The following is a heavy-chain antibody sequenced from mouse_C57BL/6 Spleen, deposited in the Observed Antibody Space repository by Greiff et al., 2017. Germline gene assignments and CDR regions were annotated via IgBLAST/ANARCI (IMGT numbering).Heavy chain of an antibody. Sequence: EVQLQQSGPELVKPGASVKISCKASGYTFTDYYMNWVKQSHGKSLEWIGDINPNNGGTSYNQKFKGKATLTVDKSSSTAYMELRSLTSEDSAVYYCLLPGYFDVWGTGTTVTVAS. V-gene: IGHV1-26*01. D-gene: IGHD1-1*01. CDR1: GYTFTDYY. CDR3: LLPGYFDV. CDR2: INPNNGGT. J-gene: IGHJ1*03.